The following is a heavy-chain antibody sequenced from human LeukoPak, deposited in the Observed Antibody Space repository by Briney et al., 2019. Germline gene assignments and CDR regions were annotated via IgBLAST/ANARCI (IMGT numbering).Heavy chain of an antibody. V-gene: IGHV3-48*01. Sequence: GGSLRLSCAGSGFAFNTYSMNCVRQAPGKGLEWISYITSSSRITYYADSVKGRFTISRDNSKNSLSLQMDSLTAADTALYYCARTTDYYLVSDAFDIWGQGTMVTVSS. CDR3: ARTTDYYLVSDAFDI. D-gene: IGHD3-9*01. CDR2: ITSSSRIT. CDR1: GFAFNTYS. J-gene: IGHJ3*02.